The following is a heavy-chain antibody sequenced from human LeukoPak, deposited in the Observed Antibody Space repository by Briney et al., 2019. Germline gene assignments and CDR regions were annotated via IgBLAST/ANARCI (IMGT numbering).Heavy chain of an antibody. CDR3: ARDRCSSTSCYKFWFDP. CDR1: GYTFSTYG. J-gene: IGHJ5*02. D-gene: IGHD2-2*02. CDR2: ISAYNGNT. Sequence: ASVKVSCKASGYTFSTYGITWVRQAPGQGLEWLGWISAYNGNTNYAQKFQGRVTVTTDTSTSTAYMELRSLRSDDTAVYYCARDRCSSTSCYKFWFDPWGQGTLVTVSS. V-gene: IGHV1-18*01.